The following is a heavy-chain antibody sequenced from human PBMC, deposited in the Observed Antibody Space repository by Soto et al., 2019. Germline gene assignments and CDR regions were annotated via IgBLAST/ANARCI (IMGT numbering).Heavy chain of an antibody. D-gene: IGHD3-10*01. CDR2: ISAYNGNT. J-gene: IGHJ6*02. CDR1: GYTFTSYG. Sequence: GASVKVSCKASGYTFTSYGISWVRQAPGQGLEWMGWISAYNGNTNYAQKLQGRVTMTTDTSTSTAYMELRSLRSDDTAVYYCASSVTMVRGVMNGYYYYGMDVWGQGTTVTVSS. V-gene: IGHV1-18*01. CDR3: ASSVTMVRGVMNGYYYYGMDV.